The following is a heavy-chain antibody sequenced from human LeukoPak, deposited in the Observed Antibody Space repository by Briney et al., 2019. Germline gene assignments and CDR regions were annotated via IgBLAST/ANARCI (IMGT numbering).Heavy chain of an antibody. Sequence: GESLKISCKGSGYSFTSYWIGWVRQMPGKGLEWMGIIYPGDSDTRYSPSFQGQVTISADKSSNTAYLQWSSLKASDTAMYYCARQLSYYYGSGSYIRWGQGTLVTVSS. CDR3: ARQLSYYYGSGSYIR. D-gene: IGHD3-10*01. V-gene: IGHV5-51*01. CDR2: IYPGDSDT. J-gene: IGHJ1*01. CDR1: GYSFTSYW.